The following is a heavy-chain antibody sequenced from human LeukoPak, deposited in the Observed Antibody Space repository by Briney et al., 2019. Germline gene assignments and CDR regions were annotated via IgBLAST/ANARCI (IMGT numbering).Heavy chain of an antibody. Sequence: SETLSLTCTVSGYSISSGYYWGWIRQPPGKGLEWIGSIYHSGSTYYNPSLKSRVTISVDTSKNQFSLKLSSVTAADTAVYYCAREVEDTPYYFDYWGQGTLVTVSS. CDR2: IYHSGST. D-gene: IGHD1-26*01. CDR3: AREVEDTPYYFDY. CDR1: GYSISSGYY. V-gene: IGHV4-38-2*02. J-gene: IGHJ4*02.